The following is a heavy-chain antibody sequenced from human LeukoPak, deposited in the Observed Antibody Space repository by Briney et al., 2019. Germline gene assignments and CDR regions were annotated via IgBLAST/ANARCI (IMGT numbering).Heavy chain of an antibody. CDR3: ARIFGDYVFDY. CDR2: VNWNSAYI. J-gene: IGHJ4*02. CDR1: GFSFGDYA. Sequence: SGGSLRLSCAASGFSFGDYAMHWVRQAPGKGLEWVAGVNWNSAYIGYGDSMKGRVTIYRDNAKKSLYLQMNSLRAEDTAVYYCARIFGDYVFDYWGQGTLVTVSS. V-gene: IGHV3-9*01. D-gene: IGHD4-17*01.